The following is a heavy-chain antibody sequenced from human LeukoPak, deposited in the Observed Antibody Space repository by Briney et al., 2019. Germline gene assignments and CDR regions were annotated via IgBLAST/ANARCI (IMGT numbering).Heavy chain of an antibody. Sequence: SETLSLTCTASGGSISSYDWSWIRQPPGKGLEWIGYMYYIGSTNYNPSLKSRVTISIDTSKNQFSLKLSSVTAADTAVYYCARGLITENAFDIWGQGTMVTVSS. CDR2: MYYIGST. CDR3: ARGLITENAFDI. V-gene: IGHV4-59*01. D-gene: IGHD1-20*01. J-gene: IGHJ3*02. CDR1: GGSISSYD.